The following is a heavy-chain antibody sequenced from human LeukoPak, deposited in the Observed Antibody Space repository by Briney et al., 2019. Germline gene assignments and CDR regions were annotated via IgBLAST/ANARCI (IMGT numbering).Heavy chain of an antibody. D-gene: IGHD2-15*01. CDR1: GFTFSSYE. J-gene: IGHJ5*02. CDR2: ISSSGSTI. Sequence: GGSLRLSCAASGFTFSSYEMNWVRQAPGKGLEWVSYISSSGSTIYYADSVKGRFTISRDNAKNSLYLQMNSLRAEDTAVYYCARDYCSGGSCYYPWGQGTLVTVSS. CDR3: ARDYCSGGSCYYP. V-gene: IGHV3-48*03.